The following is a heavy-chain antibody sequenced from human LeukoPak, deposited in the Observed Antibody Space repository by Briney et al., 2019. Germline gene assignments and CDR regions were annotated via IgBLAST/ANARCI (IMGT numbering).Heavy chain of an antibody. CDR1: GVSISSGDYY. J-gene: IGHJ4*02. D-gene: IGHD2-2*01. V-gene: IGHV4-30-4*01. CDR3: ARSSYQLLFDY. Sequence: SETLSLTCTVSGVSISSGDYYWSWIRQPPGKGLEWIGYIYYSGSTYYNPSLKSRVTISVDTSKNQFSLKLSSVTAADTAVYYCARSSYQLLFDYWGQGTLVTVSS. CDR2: IYYSGST.